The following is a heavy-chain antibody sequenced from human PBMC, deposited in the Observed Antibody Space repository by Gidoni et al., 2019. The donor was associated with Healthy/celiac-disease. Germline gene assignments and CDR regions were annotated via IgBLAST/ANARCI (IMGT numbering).Heavy chain of an antibody. Sequence: EVQLLESGGGLVQPGGSLRLSCAASGFTFSSYAMSWVRQAPGKGLEWVSAISGSGGSTYYADSVKGRFTISRDNSKNTLYLQMNSLRAEDTAVYYCAKDPLIVVLRDYYYGMDVWGQGTTVTVPS. J-gene: IGHJ6*02. V-gene: IGHV3-23*01. CDR1: GFTFSSYA. D-gene: IGHD3-22*01. CDR3: AKDPLIVVLRDYYYGMDV. CDR2: ISGSGGST.